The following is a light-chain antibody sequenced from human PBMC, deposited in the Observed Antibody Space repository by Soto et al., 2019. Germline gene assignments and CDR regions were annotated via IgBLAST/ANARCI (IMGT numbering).Light chain of an antibody. Sequence: QSVLTQPRSVSASPGQSVTISCTGTSSDVGRYDYVSWYQQHPGKAPKLMIYEVNKRPSGVPDRFSGSKSGNTASLTVSGLQAEDEADYYCSSYAGSSNVFGTGTKVTVL. CDR2: EVN. J-gene: IGLJ1*01. CDR1: SSDVGRYDY. CDR3: SSYAGSSNV. V-gene: IGLV2-8*01.